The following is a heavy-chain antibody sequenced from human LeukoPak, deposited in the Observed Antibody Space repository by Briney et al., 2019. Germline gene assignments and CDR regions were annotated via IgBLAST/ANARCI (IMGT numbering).Heavy chain of an antibody. J-gene: IGHJ4*02. CDR3: ARSKRVWDSSGYYEY. CDR1: GGSISSGSYY. D-gene: IGHD3-22*01. Sequence: SQTLSLTCTVSGGSISSGSYYWSWIRQPAGKAQEWIGRIYTSGSTNYNPSLKSRVTISVDTSKNQFSLKLSSVTAADTAVYYCARSKRVWDSSGYYEYWGQGTLVTVSS. CDR2: IYTSGST. V-gene: IGHV4-61*02.